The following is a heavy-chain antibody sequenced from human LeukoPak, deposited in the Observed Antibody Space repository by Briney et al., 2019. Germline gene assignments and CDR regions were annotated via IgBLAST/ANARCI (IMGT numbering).Heavy chain of an antibody. J-gene: IGHJ3*02. Sequence: SETLSLTXTVSGGSISSYYWSWIRQPPGKGLEWIGYIYYSGSTNYNPSLKSRVTISVDTSKNQFSLKLSSVTAADTAVYYCARGLSDYYDSSGQDAFDIWGQGTMVTVSS. CDR3: ARGLSDYYDSSGQDAFDI. V-gene: IGHV4-59*01. CDR2: IYYSGST. D-gene: IGHD3-22*01. CDR1: GGSISSYY.